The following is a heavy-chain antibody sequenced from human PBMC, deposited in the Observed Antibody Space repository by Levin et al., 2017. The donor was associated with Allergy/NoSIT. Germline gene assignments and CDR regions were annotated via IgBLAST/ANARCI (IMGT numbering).Heavy chain of an antibody. D-gene: IGHD6-13*01. CDR2: IYHSGST. J-gene: IGHJ4*02. V-gene: IGHV4-30-2*01. CDR3: ARSEYSRSCSGRDGGWVYFDY. Sequence: PSETLSLTCAVSGGSISSGGYSWSWIRQPPGKGREWIGYIYHSGSTYYNPSLKSRVTISVDRSKNQFSLKLSSVTAADTAVYYCARSEYSRSCSGRDGGWVYFDYWGQGTLVTVSS. CDR1: GGSISSGGYS.